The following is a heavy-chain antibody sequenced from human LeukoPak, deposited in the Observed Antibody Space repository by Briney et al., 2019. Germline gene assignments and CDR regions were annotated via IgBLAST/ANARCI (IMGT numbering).Heavy chain of an antibody. CDR2: INTSGST. J-gene: IGHJ6*03. V-gene: IGHV4-4*07. Sequence: SETLSLTCTVSGGSISSYYWSWIRQPAGKGLEWIGPINTSGSTNYNPSLKSRVTMSADTSKNQFSLKLSSVTAADTAVYYCARDRYPWNTYYYYMDVWGKRTTVTVSS. CDR1: GGSISSYY. D-gene: IGHD1/OR15-1a*01. CDR3: ARDRYPWNTYYYYMDV.